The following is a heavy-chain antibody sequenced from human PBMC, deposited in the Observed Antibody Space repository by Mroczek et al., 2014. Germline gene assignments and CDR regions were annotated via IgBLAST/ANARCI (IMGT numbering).Heavy chain of an antibody. Sequence: QVQLQHGAAGLLKPSETLSLTCAVYGGSFSGYYWSWIRQPPGKGLEWIGEINHSGSTNYNPSLKSRVTISVDTSKNQFSLKLSSVTAADTAVYYCARGRDKSYPGNAFDIWGQGTMVTVSS. D-gene: IGHD3-10*01. CDR3: ARGRDKSYPGNAFDI. CDR1: GGSFSGYY. J-gene: IGHJ3*02. V-gene: IGHV4-34*01. CDR2: INHSGST.